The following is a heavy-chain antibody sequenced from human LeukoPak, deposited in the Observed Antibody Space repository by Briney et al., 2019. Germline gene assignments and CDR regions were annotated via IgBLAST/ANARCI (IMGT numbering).Heavy chain of an antibody. CDR3: AGENYSSGWYGIIDY. CDR1: GGSISNYY. CDR2: IYYSGNT. V-gene: IGHV4-59*01. J-gene: IGHJ4*02. Sequence: PSETLSLTCTVSGGSISNYYWSWLRQPPGKGLEWIGYIYYSGNTNYNPSLKSRVTISVDTSKNQFSLKLSSVTAADTAVYYCAGENYSSGWYGIIDYWGQGTLVTVSS. D-gene: IGHD6-19*01.